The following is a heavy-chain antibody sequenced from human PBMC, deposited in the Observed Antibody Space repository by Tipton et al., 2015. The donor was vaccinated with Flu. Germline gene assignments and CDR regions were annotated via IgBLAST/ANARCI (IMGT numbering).Heavy chain of an antibody. D-gene: IGHD3-10*01. Sequence: LSLTCEASGFTFESYWMSWVRQTPGKGLEWVANVKQDGVEKHYVDSVKGRFTISRDNARNPLYLQMNSLRADDTAVYYCVRKGFGDYWGQGILVTVSS. J-gene: IGHJ4*02. CDR3: VRKGFGDY. V-gene: IGHV3-7*01. CDR1: GFTFESYW. CDR2: VKQDGVEK.